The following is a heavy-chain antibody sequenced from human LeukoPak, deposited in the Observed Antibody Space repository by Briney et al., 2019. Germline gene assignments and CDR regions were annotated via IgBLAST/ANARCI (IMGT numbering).Heavy chain of an antibody. CDR1: GYTFTGYY. J-gene: IGHJ4*02. CDR3: ARIGRNYRRSSASWYYFDY. Sequence: PGASVKVSCKASGYTFTGYYMHWVRQAPGQGLEWMGWINPNSGGTKYAQKFQGRVTMTRDTSINTAYMELSRLRSDDTAVYYCARIGRNYRRSSASWYYFDYWGQGTLVTVSS. CDR2: INPNSGGT. D-gene: IGHD2-2*01. V-gene: IGHV1-2*02.